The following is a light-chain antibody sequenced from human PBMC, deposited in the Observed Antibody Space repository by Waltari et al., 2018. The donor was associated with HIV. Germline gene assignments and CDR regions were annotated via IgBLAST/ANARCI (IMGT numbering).Light chain of an antibody. CDR2: RAS. J-gene: IGKJ1*01. V-gene: IGKV3-15*01. CDR3: QQYDTWTPRT. Sequence: EIVMTQSPATRSLSPGKRATISCRASHIIGTNLACYQKKPGQAPRLLSYRASTRATGIPPRCSGSGAGAEFTLAISSLRDEDCGVYYCQQYDTWTPRTFGQGTKVEI. CDR1: HIIGTN.